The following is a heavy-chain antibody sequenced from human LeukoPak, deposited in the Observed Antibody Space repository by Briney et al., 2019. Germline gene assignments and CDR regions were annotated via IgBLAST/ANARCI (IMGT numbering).Heavy chain of an antibody. D-gene: IGHD3-10*01. V-gene: IGHV3-7*04. J-gene: IGHJ4*02. CDR1: GFTFSSYW. CDR2: IKQDGSEK. Sequence: GGSLRLSCAASGFTFSSYWMSWVRQAPGKGLEWVANIKQDGSEKYYVDSVKGRFTISRDNAKNSLYLQMNSLRAEDTAVYYRARDMMGSYFDYWGQGTLVTVSS. CDR3: ARDMMGSYFDY.